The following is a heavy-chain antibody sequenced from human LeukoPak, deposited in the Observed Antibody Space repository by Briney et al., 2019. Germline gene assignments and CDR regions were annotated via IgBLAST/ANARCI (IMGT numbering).Heavy chain of an antibody. CDR2: ISASGGTT. J-gene: IGHJ4*02. Sequence: GGSLRLSCAASGFTFNSYAINWVRQAPGKGLEWVSAISASGGTTYYADYVKGRFTLSRDNSQNTLYLQMNNLRAEDTAVYYCAKADALVPAATIAYWGQGTLVTVSS. D-gene: IGHD2-2*01. CDR3: AKADALVPAATIAY. V-gene: IGHV3-23*01. CDR1: GFTFNSYA.